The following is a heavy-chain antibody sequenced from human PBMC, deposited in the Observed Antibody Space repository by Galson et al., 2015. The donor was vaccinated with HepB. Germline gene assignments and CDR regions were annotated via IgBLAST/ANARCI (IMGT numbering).Heavy chain of an antibody. CDR2: ISYDGSNK. J-gene: IGHJ4*02. D-gene: IGHD4-23*01. V-gene: IGHV3-30*04. CDR3: ARDHRYGGSSGGFDY. Sequence: SLRLSCAASGFTFSSYAMHWVRQAPGKGLEWVAVISYDGSNKYYADSVKGRFTISRDNSKNTLYLQMNSLRAEDTAVYYCARDHRYGGSSGGFDYWGQGTLVTVSS. CDR1: GFTFSSYA.